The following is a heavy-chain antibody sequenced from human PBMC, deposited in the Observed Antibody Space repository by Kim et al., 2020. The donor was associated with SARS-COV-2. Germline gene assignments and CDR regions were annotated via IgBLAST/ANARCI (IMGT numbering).Heavy chain of an antibody. J-gene: IGHJ6*02. CDR3: ARTSGGDYYYGMDV. D-gene: IGHD3-10*01. V-gene: IGHV4-31*03. CDR2: IYYSGST. CDR1: GGSISSGGYY. Sequence: SETLSLTCTVSGGSISSGGYYWTWIRQHPGKGLEWIGYIYYSGSTYYNPSLESRVTISVDTSKNQFSLKLSSVTAADTAVYYCARTSGGDYYYGMDVWGQGTTVTVSS.